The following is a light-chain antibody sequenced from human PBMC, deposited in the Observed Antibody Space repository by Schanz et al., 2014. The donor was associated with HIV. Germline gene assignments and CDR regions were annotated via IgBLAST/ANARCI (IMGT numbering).Light chain of an antibody. V-gene: IGKV3-15*01. Sequence: EIVLTQSPATLSVSPGERATLSCRASQSVGSNLAWYQQKPGQAPRLLIYRASTRATGIPARFSGSGSGTEFTFTISSLEPEDFAVYYCQQYGNSPRTFGQGTKVEI. CDR2: RAS. CDR3: QQYGNSPRT. CDR1: QSVGSN. J-gene: IGKJ1*01.